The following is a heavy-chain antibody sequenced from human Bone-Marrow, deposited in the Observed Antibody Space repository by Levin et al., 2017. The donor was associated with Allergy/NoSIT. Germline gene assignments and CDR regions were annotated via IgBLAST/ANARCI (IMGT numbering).Heavy chain of an antibody. J-gene: IGHJ6*02. V-gene: IGHV3-15*01. CDR2: IKSKTDGGTT. Sequence: GGSLRLSCAASGFTFSNAWMSWVRQAPGKGLEWVGRIKSKTDGGTTDYAAPVKGRFTISRDDSKNTLYLQMNSLKTEDTAVYYCTTEYSSGWYWWDYYYGMDVWGQGTTVTVSS. D-gene: IGHD6-19*01. CDR1: GFTFSNAW. CDR3: TTEYSSGWYWWDYYYGMDV.